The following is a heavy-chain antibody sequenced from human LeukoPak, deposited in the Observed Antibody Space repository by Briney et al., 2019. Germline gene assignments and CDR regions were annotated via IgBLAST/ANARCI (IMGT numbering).Heavy chain of an antibody. V-gene: IGHV3-15*07. CDR3: TTQSGAWNFDY. CDR1: GFSFSDTW. J-gene: IGHJ4*02. CDR2: IKRKTDDGTT. Sequence: GGSLRLSCAASGFSFSDTWMNWVRQAPGKGLEWVGLIKRKTDDGTTDYAAPEKGRFTISRDDSKNTLYLQMNSLKTEDTAAYYCTTQSGAWNFDYWGQGTLVTVSS. D-gene: IGHD1-1*01.